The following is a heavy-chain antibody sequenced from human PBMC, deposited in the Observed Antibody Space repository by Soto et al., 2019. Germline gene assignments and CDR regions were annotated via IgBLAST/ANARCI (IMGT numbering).Heavy chain of an antibody. V-gene: IGHV3-74*01. CDR3: ARGDRGAFDL. CDR1: GFTFDYYW. D-gene: IGHD1-26*01. Sequence: EVQLVESGGGLVQPAESLSLSCAASGFTFDYYWMHWVRQAPGKGLVWVSRIHSDGTSTTYADSVKGRFTISRDNAKNTLSLQMNSLRAEDTAVYYCARGDRGAFDLWGQGTVVTVSS. CDR2: IHSDGTST. J-gene: IGHJ3*01.